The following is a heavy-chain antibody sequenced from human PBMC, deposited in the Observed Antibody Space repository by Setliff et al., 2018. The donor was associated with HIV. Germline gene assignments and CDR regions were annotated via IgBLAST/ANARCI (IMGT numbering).Heavy chain of an antibody. D-gene: IGHD6-13*01. J-gene: IGHJ3*02. CDR1: GFTFSGSW. V-gene: IGHV3-74*01. CDR3: AKDLGVAAAGAYDAFDI. Sequence: GGSLRLSCAASGFTFSGSWMHWVRQAPGEGLVWISRINSDGRSTIYADSVKGRFTISRDNSKNTLYLQMNSLRAEDTAVYYCAKDLGVAAAGAYDAFDIWGQGTMVTVS. CDR2: INSDGRST.